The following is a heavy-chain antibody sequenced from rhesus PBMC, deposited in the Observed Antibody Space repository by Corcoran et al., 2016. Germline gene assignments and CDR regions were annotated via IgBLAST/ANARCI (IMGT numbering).Heavy chain of an antibody. CDR2: IFGSGGAT. V-gene: IGHV4-106*01. CDR1: GGYISDDSY. D-gene: IGHD3-3*01. Sequence: QVQLQESGPGLVKPSETLSLTCAVSGGYISDDSYWSWIRQPPGKGLEWIGDIFGSGGATNYSPSLSNRVSIAIDTSKNQFSLRLSSVTAADTALYYCAERRGQFLEWSHYDNWGQGVLVTVSS. CDR3: AERRGQFLEWSHYDN. J-gene: IGHJ4*01.